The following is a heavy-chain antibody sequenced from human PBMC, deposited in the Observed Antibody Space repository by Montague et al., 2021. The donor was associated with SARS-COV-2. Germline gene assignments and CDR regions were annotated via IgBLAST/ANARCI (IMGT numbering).Heavy chain of an antibody. CDR3: VRVGVSNWYSFFDY. V-gene: IGHV4-59*01. J-gene: IGHJ4*02. D-gene: IGHD6-13*01. CDR2: IFNSGST. CDR1: GGSISSYY. Sequence: SETLSLTCTVSGGSISSYYWSWIRQPPGKGLEWIGYIFNSGSTNCSPSLKSRVTISVDTSKNQLSLRLRSVTAADTAVYYCVRVGVSNWYSFFDYWGQGTLVTVSS.